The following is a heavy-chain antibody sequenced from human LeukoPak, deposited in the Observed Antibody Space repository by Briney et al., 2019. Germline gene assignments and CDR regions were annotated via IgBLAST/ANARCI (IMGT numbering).Heavy chain of an antibody. CDR2: ISSSGSTI. CDR3: ARHTVTSLGYFDY. CDR1: GFTFSSYE. D-gene: IGHD4-17*01. J-gene: IGHJ4*02. V-gene: IGHV3-48*03. Sequence: GGSLRLSCAASGFTFSSYEMNWVRQAPGKGLEWVSYISSSGSTIYYADSVKGRFTISRDNAKNTLYLQMNSLRAEDTAVYYCARHTVTSLGYFDYWGQGTLVTVSS.